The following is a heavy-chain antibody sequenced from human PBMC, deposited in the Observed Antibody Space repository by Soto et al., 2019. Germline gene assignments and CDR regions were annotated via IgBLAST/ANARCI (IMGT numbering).Heavy chain of an antibody. Sequence: GGSLRLSCAASGFTFSSYAMSWVRQAPGKGLEWVSAISGSGGSTYYADSVKGRFTISRDNSKNTLYLQMNSLRAEDTAVYYCAKDHCSGGSCYYNLWGRGTLVTVSS. CDR2: ISGSGGST. CDR3: AKDHCSGGSCYYNL. V-gene: IGHV3-23*01. J-gene: IGHJ2*01. CDR1: GFTFSSYA. D-gene: IGHD2-15*01.